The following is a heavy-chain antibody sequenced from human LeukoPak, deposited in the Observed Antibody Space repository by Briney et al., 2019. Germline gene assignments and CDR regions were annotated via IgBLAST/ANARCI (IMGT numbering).Heavy chain of an antibody. V-gene: IGHV3-21*01. J-gene: IGHJ4*02. D-gene: IGHD3-10*01. CDR3: ARDFTAPSPGDI. CDR2: ISSSSSYI. Sequence: PGGSLRLSCAASGFTFSSYSMNWVRQGPGKGLKWGSSISSSSSYIYYANSVKGRFTISRDNAKNSLYLQMNSLRAEDTAVYYCARDFTAPSPGDIWGQGTLVTVSS. CDR1: GFTFSSYS.